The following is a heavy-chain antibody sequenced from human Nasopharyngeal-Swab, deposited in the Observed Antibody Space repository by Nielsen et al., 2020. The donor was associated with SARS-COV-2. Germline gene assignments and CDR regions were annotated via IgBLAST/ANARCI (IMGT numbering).Heavy chain of an antibody. CDR3: AKDRLSSSWYNWFDP. V-gene: IGHV3-23*01. CDR2: ISGSGGST. Sequence: GGSLRLSCAASGFTFSSYAMSWVRQAPGKGLEWVSAISGSGGSTYYADSVKGRFTISRDNSKNTLYRQMNSLRAEDTAVYYCAKDRLSSSWYNWFDPWGQGTLVTVSS. D-gene: IGHD6-13*01. J-gene: IGHJ5*02. CDR1: GFTFSSYA.